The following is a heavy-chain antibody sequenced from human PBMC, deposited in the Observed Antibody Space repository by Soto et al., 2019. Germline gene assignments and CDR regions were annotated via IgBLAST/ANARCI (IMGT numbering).Heavy chain of an antibody. CDR3: AKEGGLFLEWLLWFAY. V-gene: IGHV3-23*01. Sequence: GGSLRLSCAASGLTFSSYSMSWVRQAPGKGLEWVSAISGSGGSTYYADSVKGRFTISRDNSKNTLYLQMNSLRAEDTAVYYCAKEGGLFLEWLLWFAYWGQGTLVTVSS. CDR1: GLTFSSYS. J-gene: IGHJ4*02. D-gene: IGHD3-3*01. CDR2: ISGSGGST.